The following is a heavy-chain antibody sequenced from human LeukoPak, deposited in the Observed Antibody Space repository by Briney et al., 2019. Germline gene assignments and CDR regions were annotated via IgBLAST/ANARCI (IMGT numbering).Heavy chain of an antibody. CDR3: ARGWGSSSWYLPPGVY. CDR2: INHSGST. Sequence: SETLSLTCSVYGGSFSGYYWSWIRQPPGKGLEWIGEINHSGSTNYNPSLKSRVTISVDTSKNQFSLKLSSVTAADTAVYYCARGWGSSSWYLPPGVYWGQGTLVTVSS. J-gene: IGHJ4*02. CDR1: GGSFSGYY. D-gene: IGHD6-13*01. V-gene: IGHV4-34*01.